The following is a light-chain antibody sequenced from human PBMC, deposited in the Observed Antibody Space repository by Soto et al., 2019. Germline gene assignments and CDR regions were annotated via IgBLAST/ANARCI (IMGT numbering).Light chain of an antibody. V-gene: IGLV2-23*02. CDR1: TSDIGSYKL. J-gene: IGLJ2*01. CDR3: GSYAGSYTVL. CDR2: EDN. Sequence: QSALTQPASVSGSPGQSITISCTGTTSDIGSYKLVSWYQQHPGKAPTLMIYEDNKRPSGVSSRFSGSKSGITASLTISGLQTEDEADYYCGSYAGSYTVLFGGGTKLTVL.